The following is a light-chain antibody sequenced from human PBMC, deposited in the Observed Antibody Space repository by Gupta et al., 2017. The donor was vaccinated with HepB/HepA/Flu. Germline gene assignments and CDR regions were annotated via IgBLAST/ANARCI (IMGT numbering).Light chain of an antibody. J-gene: IGLJ2*01. V-gene: IGLV1-44*01. CDR3: AGWDDSLNGWV. Sequence: HSVLTQPPSASGTPGQRVTISCSGSSSNIGRNTVNWYQPVPGTAPKILIYSNDQRPSGVPDRFSGSKSGTSASLAISGLQSEDEADYYCAGWDDSLNGWVFGGGTKLTVL. CDR2: SND. CDR1: SSNIGRNT.